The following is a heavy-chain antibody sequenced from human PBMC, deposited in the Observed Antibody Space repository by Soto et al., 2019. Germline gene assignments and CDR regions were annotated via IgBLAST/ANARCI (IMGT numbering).Heavy chain of an antibody. CDR1: GYTFTSYY. CDR2: INPSGGST. J-gene: IGHJ4*02. CDR3: ARDFIRSGSYHPVYYFDY. V-gene: IGHV1-46*01. Sequence: QVQLVQSGAEVKKPGASVKVSCKASGYTFTSYYMHWVRQAPGQGLEWMGIINPSGGSTSYAQKFQGRVTMTRDTSTSTVYMELSSLRSEDTAVYYCARDFIRSGSYHPVYYFDYWGQGTLVTVSS. D-gene: IGHD1-26*01.